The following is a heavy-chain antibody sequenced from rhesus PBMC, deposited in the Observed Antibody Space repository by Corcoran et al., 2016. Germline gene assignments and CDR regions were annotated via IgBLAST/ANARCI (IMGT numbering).Heavy chain of an antibody. D-gene: IGHD1-44*02. CDR1: RFNFSRYA. J-gene: IGHJ4*01. V-gene: IGHV3-103*01. CDR2: SSSGVTT. Sequence: EVQLVESGGGLATTGGSLRHSCAASRFNFSRYAMHGVRQAPGKGLEWVSGSSSGVTTFNANSVKGRFTISRENSKRTLSMQMNSLRADDTAAYYCAKDFDRGVGAGSDYWGQGVLVTVSS. CDR3: AKDFDRGVGAGSDY.